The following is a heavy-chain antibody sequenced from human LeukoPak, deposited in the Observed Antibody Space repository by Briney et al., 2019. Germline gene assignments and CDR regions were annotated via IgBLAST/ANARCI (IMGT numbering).Heavy chain of an antibody. Sequence: SETLSLTCAVSGGSFSGYYWSWIRQPPRKGLEWIGEINHSGSTNYNPSLKSRVTISVDTSKNQFSLKMSSVTAADTAVYYCARRKLGYCTNGVCYPSPFDYWGQGTLVTVSS. J-gene: IGHJ4*02. CDR1: GGSFSGYY. V-gene: IGHV4-34*01. D-gene: IGHD2-8*01. CDR2: INHSGST. CDR3: ARRKLGYCTNGVCYPSPFDY.